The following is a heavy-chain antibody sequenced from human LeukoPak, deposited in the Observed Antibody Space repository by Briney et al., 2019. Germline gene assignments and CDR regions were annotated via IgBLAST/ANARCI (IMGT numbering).Heavy chain of an antibody. J-gene: IGHJ4*02. CDR1: GFTVSSNY. Sequence: GGSLRLSCAASGFTVSSNYMSWVRQAPGKGLEWVSVIYSGGSTYYADSVKGRFTISRDNSKNTLYLQMNSLRAEDTAVYYCARVSEWYGDFGYWGQGTLVTVSS. D-gene: IGHD3-3*01. CDR3: ARVSEWYGDFGY. CDR2: IYSGGST. V-gene: IGHV3-53*01.